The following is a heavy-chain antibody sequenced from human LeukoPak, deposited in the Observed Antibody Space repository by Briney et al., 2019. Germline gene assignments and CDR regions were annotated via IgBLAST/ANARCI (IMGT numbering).Heavy chain of an antibody. V-gene: IGHV4-59*01. D-gene: IGHD6-19*01. CDR2: ICYSGST. J-gene: IGHJ4*02. CDR1: GGSISSYY. Sequence: PSETLSLTCTVSGGSISSYYWSWIRQPPGRGLEWIGYICYSGSTNYNPSLKSRVTISVDTSKNQFSLKLSSVTAADTAVYYCARSYSSGWSPFDYWGQGTLVTVSS. CDR3: ARSYSSGWSPFDY.